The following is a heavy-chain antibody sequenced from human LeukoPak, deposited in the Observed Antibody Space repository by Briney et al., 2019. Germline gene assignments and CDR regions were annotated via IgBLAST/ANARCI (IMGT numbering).Heavy chain of an antibody. D-gene: IGHD6-13*01. CDR2: ISSSSNYR. J-gene: IGHJ4*02. V-gene: IGHV3-11*03. CDR1: GFNFKDYY. Sequence: SGESLRLSCTASGFNFKDYYISWIRQAPGKGLEWISYISSSSNYRHYADSVRGRFTISRDNAKNSLYLQMNSLRAEDTAVYYCAKGPSIAAAGSDYWGQGTLVTVSS. CDR3: AKGPSIAAAGSDY.